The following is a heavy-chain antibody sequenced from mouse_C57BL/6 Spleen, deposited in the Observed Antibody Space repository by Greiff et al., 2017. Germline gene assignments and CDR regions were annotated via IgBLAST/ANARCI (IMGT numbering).Heavy chain of an antibody. CDR1: GFTFSSYA. J-gene: IGHJ1*03. D-gene: IGHD1-1*01. CDR3: ERDRDYYCSTDWYFDF. CDR2: ISDGGSYT. Sequence: EVKVVESGGGLVKPGGSLKLSCAASGFTFSSYAMSWVRQTPEKRLEWVATISDGGSYTYYPDNVKGRFTISRDNAKNTLYLQMSHLKSEDTAMYYCERDRDYYCSTDWYFDFWGTGTTVTVSS. V-gene: IGHV5-4*01.